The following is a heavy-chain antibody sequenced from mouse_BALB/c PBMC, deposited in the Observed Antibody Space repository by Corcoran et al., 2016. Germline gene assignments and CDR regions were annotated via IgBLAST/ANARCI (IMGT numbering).Heavy chain of an antibody. Sequence: EVQLQQSGPELVKPGASVKMSCKASGYTFTDYYMDWVKQSHGESFEWIGRVNPYNGGTSYNQKFQGKATLTVDKSSSTAYMELNSLTSEDSAVYYCARRTVVGRYFDVWGAGTTVTVSS. V-gene: IGHV1-19*01. J-gene: IGHJ1*01. CDR2: VNPYNGGT. CDR1: GYTFTDYY. CDR3: ARRTVVGRYFDV. D-gene: IGHD1-1*01.